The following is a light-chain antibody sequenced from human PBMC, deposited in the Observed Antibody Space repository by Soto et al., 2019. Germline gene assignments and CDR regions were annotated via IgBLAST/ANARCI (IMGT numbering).Light chain of an antibody. CDR1: QSVRSSY. J-gene: IGKJ1*01. CDR2: GAS. CDR3: QQYGSSPPWT. V-gene: IGKV3-20*01. Sequence: EIVLTHSPGTLSLSPGERATLSCRASQSVRSSYLAWYQQKPGQAPSLLIYGASSRATGIPDRFSGSGSGTDFTLTISRLEPEDFAVYYCQQYGSSPPWTFGQGTKVDIK.